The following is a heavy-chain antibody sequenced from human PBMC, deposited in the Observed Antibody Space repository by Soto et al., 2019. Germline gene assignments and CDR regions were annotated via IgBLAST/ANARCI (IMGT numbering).Heavy chain of an antibody. V-gene: IGHV1-46*01. J-gene: IGHJ6*02. Sequence: QVQLVQSGAEVKKPGASVKASCKASGYTFTSYYIHWVRQAPGQGLEWMGIFNPTGDTASYAQKLQGRVTMTRDTSTGTAYMERGSLRSEDTAVYYCARGGRIVDTGIGYYYYHAMDVWGQGTTVTVS. D-gene: IGHD5-18*01. CDR1: GYTFTSYY. CDR2: FNPTGDTA. CDR3: ARGGRIVDTGIGYYYYHAMDV.